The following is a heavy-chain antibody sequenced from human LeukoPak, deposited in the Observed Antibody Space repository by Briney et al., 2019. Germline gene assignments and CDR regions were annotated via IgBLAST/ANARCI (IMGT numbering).Heavy chain of an antibody. Sequence: GGSLRLSCAASAFTLDDYGMSWVRQAPGKGLEWVSNINWKGGRTGYAASVKGRFTISRDNAKNSLYLQMNSLRAEDTALYYCAREISISIAARGGFDYWGQGTLVTVSS. CDR3: AREISISIAARGGFDY. V-gene: IGHV3-20*04. D-gene: IGHD6-6*01. CDR2: INWKGGRT. J-gene: IGHJ4*02. CDR1: AFTLDDYG.